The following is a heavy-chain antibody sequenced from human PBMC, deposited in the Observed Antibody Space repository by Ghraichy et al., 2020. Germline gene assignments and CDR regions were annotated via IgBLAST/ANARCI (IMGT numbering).Heavy chain of an antibody. CDR2: IYYSGST. CDR3: ARGGTSSAIPGHYYNYGMDV. CDR1: GDSISNYY. D-gene: IGHD2-2*01. J-gene: IGHJ6*02. V-gene: IGHV4-59*01. Sequence: SETLSLTCTVSGDSISNYYWSWIRQPPGKGLEWIGCIYYSGSTKYNPSLQSRVTISVDTSKNQFSLKLRSVTAADMAVYYCARGGTSSAIPGHYYNYGMDVWAQGTAVTVSS.